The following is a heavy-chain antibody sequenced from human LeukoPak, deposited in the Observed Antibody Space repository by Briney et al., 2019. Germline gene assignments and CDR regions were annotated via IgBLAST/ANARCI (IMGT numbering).Heavy chain of an antibody. V-gene: IGHV3-20*04. D-gene: IGHD3-3*01. CDR3: ATXWSGYYVXDY. CDR1: GFTFDDYG. J-gene: IGHJ4*02. Sequence: GGSLRLSCAASGFTFDDYGMSWVRQAPGKGLEWVAGINWNGGSTGYADSVKGRFTISRDNAKNSLYLQMNSLRAEDTALYYCATXWSGYYVXDYWGQXTLVTVSS. CDR2: INWNGGST.